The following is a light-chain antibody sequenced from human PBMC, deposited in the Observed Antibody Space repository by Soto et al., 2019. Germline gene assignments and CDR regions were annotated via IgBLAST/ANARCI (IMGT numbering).Light chain of an antibody. CDR3: CSYAGSITYVV. Sequence: QSALTQPASVSGSPGQSITISCTGTSSDIGSYDLVSWYQQHPARAPKLTIYEGSKRPSGVSMRFSGSKSGYTASLTISGLQAEDEADYFCCSYAGSITYVVFGGGTKLTVL. V-gene: IGLV2-23*01. J-gene: IGLJ2*01. CDR1: SSDIGSYDL. CDR2: EGS.